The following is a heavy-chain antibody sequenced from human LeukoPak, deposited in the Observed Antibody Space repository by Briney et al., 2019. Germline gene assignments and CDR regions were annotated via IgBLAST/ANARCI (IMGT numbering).Heavy chain of an antibody. CDR2: IYYSGST. J-gene: IGHJ1*01. Sequence: SETLSLTCTVSGGSISSYYWSWIRQPPGKGLEWIGYIYYSGSTNYNPSLKSRVTISVDTSKNQFSLKLSSVTAADTAVYYCARDLGYSVAGSGPPIYWGQGTLVTVSS. D-gene: IGHD6-19*01. V-gene: IGHV4-59*12. CDR3: ARDLGYSVAGSGPPIY. CDR1: GGSISSYY.